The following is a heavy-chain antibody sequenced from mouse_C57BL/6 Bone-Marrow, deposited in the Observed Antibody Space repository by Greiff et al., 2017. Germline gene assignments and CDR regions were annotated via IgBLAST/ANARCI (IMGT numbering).Heavy chain of an antibody. CDR3: ARDSRPYFDY. V-gene: IGHV1-72*01. J-gene: IGHJ2*01. CDR1: GYTFTSYW. CDR2: IDPNSGGT. Sequence: QVQLQQPGAELVKPGASVKLSCKASGYTFTSYWMHWVKQRPGRGLEWIGGIDPNSGGTKYNEKFKSKATLTVDKPSSTAYMQLSSLTSEDSAVYYCARDSRPYFDYWGQGTTLTVSS.